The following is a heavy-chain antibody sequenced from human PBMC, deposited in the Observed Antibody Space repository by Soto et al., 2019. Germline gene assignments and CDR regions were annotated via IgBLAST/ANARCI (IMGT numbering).Heavy chain of an antibody. CDR3: AREGSGSGSYDFYYYMDV. CDR1: GFTISSYS. Sequence: GGSLRLSCAASGFTISSYSMNWVRQAPGKGLEWVSSISSSSSYIYYADSVKGRFTISRDNAKNSLYPQMNSLRAEDTAVYYCAREGSGSGSYDFYYYMDVWGKGTTVTVSS. J-gene: IGHJ6*03. V-gene: IGHV3-21*01. CDR2: ISSSSSYI. D-gene: IGHD3-10*01.